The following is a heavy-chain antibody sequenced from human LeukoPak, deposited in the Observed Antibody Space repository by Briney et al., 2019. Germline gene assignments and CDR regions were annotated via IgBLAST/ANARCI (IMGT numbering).Heavy chain of an antibody. CDR2: ISAYNGNT. Sequence: ASVKFSCKASGYTFTSYGISWVRQAPGQGLEWMGWISAYNGNTNYAQKLQGRVTMTTDTSTSTAYMELRSLRSDDTAVYYCAREQQWLVHREFDYWGQGTLVTVSS. D-gene: IGHD6-19*01. CDR3: AREQQWLVHREFDY. V-gene: IGHV1-18*01. CDR1: GYTFTSYG. J-gene: IGHJ4*02.